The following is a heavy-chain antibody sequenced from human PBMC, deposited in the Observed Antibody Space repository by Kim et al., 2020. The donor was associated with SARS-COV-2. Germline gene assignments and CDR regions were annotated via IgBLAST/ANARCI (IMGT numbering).Heavy chain of an antibody. CDR3: ARAAAGTFESWLDP. CDR1: GYTFTSFA. V-gene: IGHV1-3*01. J-gene: IGHJ5*02. CDR2: IIPGNGNT. D-gene: IGHD6-13*01. Sequence: ASVKVSCKASGYTFTSFAMHWVRQAPGQGLEWMGWIIPGNGNTEYSQKFQGRVTITRDTSARTAFMELSSLTSGDTAVYYCARAAAGTFESWLDPWGQGTLVTVSS.